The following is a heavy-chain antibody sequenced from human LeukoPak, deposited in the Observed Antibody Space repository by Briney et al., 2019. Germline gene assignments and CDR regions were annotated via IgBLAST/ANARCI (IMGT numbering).Heavy chain of an antibody. CDR3: ARVCYIGDCLEDY. D-gene: IGHD2-21*02. V-gene: IGHV4-34*01. CDR2: INHRGST. J-gene: IGHJ4*02. Sequence: SETLSLTCAVYGGSFSGYYWSWIRQPPGKGLEWIGEINHRGSTNYNPSLKSRVTISVDTSKNQFSLKLSSVTAADTAVYYCARVCYIGDCLEDYWGQGTLVTVSS. CDR1: GGSFSGYY.